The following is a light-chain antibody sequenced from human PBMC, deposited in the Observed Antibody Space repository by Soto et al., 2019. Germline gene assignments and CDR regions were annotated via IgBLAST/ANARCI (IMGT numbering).Light chain of an antibody. CDR1: ALPKQY. CDR3: QSADSSGTNWV. V-gene: IGLV3-25*03. Sequence: SYELTQPPSVSVSPGQTARITCSGDALPKQYAYWYQQKPGQAPVLVIYKDSERPSGIPERFSGSSSGTTVTLTISGVQAEDEADYYCQSADSSGTNWVFCGGTKLTVL. CDR2: KDS. J-gene: IGLJ3*02.